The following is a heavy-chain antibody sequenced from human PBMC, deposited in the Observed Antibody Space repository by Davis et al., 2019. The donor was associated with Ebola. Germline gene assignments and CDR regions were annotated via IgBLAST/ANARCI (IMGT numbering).Heavy chain of an antibody. CDR2: ISSSGII. CDR1: GFTFSTFA. Sequence: GALKISCAASGFTFSTFAIHWVRQPPGKGLEWISSISSSGIIHYADSVKGRFTISRDNAENSLFLQMNSLRDDDTAVYYCARDSWLTGTGSGFDPWGQGTLVTVSS. CDR3: ARDSWLTGTGSGFDP. J-gene: IGHJ5*02. V-gene: IGHV3-48*02. D-gene: IGHD1-7*01.